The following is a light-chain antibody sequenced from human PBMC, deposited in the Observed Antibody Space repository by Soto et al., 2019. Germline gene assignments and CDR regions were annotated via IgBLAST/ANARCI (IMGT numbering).Light chain of an antibody. CDR2: AAS. V-gene: IGKV1-39*01. CDR3: QQSYSTRLT. CDR1: QSISSY. J-gene: IGKJ4*01. Sequence: DIQMTQSPSSLSASVGDRVTITCRASQSISSYLNWYQQKPGKAPKLLIYAASSLQSGVPSRFSGSGSGTDFTLTISSLQPEDFATYYCQQSYSTRLTFGGGTKVDSK.